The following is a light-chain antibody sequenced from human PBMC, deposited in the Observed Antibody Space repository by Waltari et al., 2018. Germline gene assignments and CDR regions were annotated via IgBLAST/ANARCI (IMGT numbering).Light chain of an antibody. CDR3: QQRSTWPLT. V-gene: IGKV3-11*01. CDR1: QSVSAY. Sequence: EFVLTQSPATLSLSPGERASLSCRASQSVSAYLAWYQQGPGQPPRLLIYDASNRATGIPARFSGSGSGTDFTLTITSLQPDDSALYFCQQRSTWPLTFGGGTKVEI. CDR2: DAS. J-gene: IGKJ4*01.